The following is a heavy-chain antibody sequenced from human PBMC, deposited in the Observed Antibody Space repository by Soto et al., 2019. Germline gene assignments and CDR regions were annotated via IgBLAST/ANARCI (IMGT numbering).Heavy chain of an antibody. V-gene: IGHV5-51*01. Sequence: GESLKISCNGSGYSFTIYWIGWVRQMPGKGLEWMGIIYPGDSDTRYSPSFQGQVTISADKSISTAYLQWSSLKASDTAMYYCARSRDIVVSGGWFDPWGQGTLVTVSS. CDR3: ARSRDIVVSGGWFDP. D-gene: IGHD2-15*01. CDR2: IYPGDSDT. CDR1: GYSFTIYW. J-gene: IGHJ5*02.